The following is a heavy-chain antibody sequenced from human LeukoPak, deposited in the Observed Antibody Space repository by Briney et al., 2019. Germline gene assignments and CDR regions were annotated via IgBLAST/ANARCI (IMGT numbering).Heavy chain of an antibody. CDR1: GLTFSNFG. D-gene: IGHD6-6*01. J-gene: IGHJ4*02. CDR3: ARIGYSSSSMDY. V-gene: IGHV3-7*01. Sequence: GGSPRLSCEALGLTFSNFGMSWVRQAPGKGRGWVANINQDGSVKYYVDSVKGRFTISRDNAKNSLYVQMNSLRVEDTAVYYCARIGYSSSSMDYWGQGTLVTVSS. CDR2: INQDGSVK.